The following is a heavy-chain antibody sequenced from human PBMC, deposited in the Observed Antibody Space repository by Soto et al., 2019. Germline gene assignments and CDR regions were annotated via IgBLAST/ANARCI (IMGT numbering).Heavy chain of an antibody. D-gene: IGHD5-18*01. CDR2: IYYSGST. CDR3: ARDNGYSYGYTLDH. V-gene: IGHV4-59*01. J-gene: IGHJ4*02. CDR1: GGSISSYY. Sequence: SETLSLTGTVSGGSISSYYWSWIRQPPGKGLEWIGYIYYSGSTNYNPSLKSRVTISVDTSKNPFSLKLSSVTAADTAVYYCARDNGYSYGYTLDHWGQGTLVTVSS.